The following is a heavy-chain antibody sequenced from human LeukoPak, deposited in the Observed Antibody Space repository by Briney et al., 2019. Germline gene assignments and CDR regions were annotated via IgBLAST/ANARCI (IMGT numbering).Heavy chain of an antibody. Sequence: GGSLRLSCAASGFTFSSYAMSWVRQAPGKGLEWVSAISGSGGSTYYADSVKGRFTISRDNAKNSLYLQMNSLRAEDTAVYYCARDQAVGTSDYWGQGTLVTVSS. D-gene: IGHD6-19*01. J-gene: IGHJ4*02. CDR2: ISGSGGST. CDR3: ARDQAVGTSDY. CDR1: GFTFSSYA. V-gene: IGHV3-23*01.